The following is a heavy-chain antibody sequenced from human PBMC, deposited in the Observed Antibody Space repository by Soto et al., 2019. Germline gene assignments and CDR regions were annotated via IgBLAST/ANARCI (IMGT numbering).Heavy chain of an antibody. CDR3: ARHGSF. Sequence: SETLSLTCTVSGGSISSYYWGWIRQPAGKGLEWIGRIYTSGNTNYNPSLKSRLTMSVDSSKNQFSLNMTSVTAADTAVYYCARHGSFWGQGTMVTVSS. D-gene: IGHD3-16*01. CDR2: IYTSGNT. V-gene: IGHV4-4*07. CDR1: GGSISSYY. J-gene: IGHJ4*02.